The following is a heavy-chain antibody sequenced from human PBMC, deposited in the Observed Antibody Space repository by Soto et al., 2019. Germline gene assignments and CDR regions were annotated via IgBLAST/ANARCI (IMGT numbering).Heavy chain of an antibody. D-gene: IGHD3-9*01. Sequence: ASVNVSCKASGYTFTSYYMHWVLQAPGQGLEWMGIINPSGGSTSYEQKFQGRVTMTRDTSTSTVYMELSSLRSEDTAVYYCAREVPQAYFVEYWGQGTLVTVSS. CDR2: INPSGGST. CDR3: AREVPQAYFVEY. CDR1: GYTFTSYY. V-gene: IGHV1-46*01. J-gene: IGHJ4*02.